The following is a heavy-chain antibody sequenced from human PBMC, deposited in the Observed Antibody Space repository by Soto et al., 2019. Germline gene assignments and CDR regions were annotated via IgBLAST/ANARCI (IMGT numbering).Heavy chain of an antibody. CDR1: GFTFSSYS. CDR3: ARDSGYGSESSVNHYFDF. Sequence: PGGSLRLSCAASGFTFSSYSMNWVRPAPGKGLEWVSSISSSSSYIYYADSVKGRFTISRDNADNSLYLQMNSLRVEDTALYYCARDSGYGSESSVNHYFDFWGQGTLVTVSS. CDR2: ISSSSSYI. J-gene: IGHJ4*02. D-gene: IGHD3-10*01. V-gene: IGHV3-21*06.